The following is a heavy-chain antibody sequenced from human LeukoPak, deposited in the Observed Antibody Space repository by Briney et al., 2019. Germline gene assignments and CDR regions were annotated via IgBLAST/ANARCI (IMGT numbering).Heavy chain of an antibody. Sequence: GGSLRLSCAASGFGFSGIKMNWLARAPGKGLEWVAYISSSGSTIHYADSVKGRLTISRDSAKNTLYLQMNSLRAEDTGVYYCARDSGGVVLNWGQGTLVTVSS. CDR1: GFGFSGIK. J-gene: IGHJ4*02. V-gene: IGHV3-48*03. CDR2: ISSSGSTI. D-gene: IGHD5-12*01. CDR3: ARDSGGVVLN.